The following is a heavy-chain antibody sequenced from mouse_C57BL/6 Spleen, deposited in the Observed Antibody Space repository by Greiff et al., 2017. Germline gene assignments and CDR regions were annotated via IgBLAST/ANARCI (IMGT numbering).Heavy chain of an antibody. V-gene: IGHV1-53*01. CDR1: GYTFTSYW. CDR3: ARRIIYYYGSSYSYYFDY. Sequence: QVQLQQPGTELVKPGASVKLSCKASGYTFTSYWMHWVKQRPGQGLEWIGKINPSNGGTNYNEKFKSKATLTVDKSSSTAYMQLSSLTSEDSAVYYCARRIIYYYGSSYSYYFDYWGKGTTLTVSS. D-gene: IGHD1-1*01. J-gene: IGHJ2*01. CDR2: INPSNGGT.